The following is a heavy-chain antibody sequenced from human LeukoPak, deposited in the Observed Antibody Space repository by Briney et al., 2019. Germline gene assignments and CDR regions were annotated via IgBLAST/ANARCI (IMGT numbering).Heavy chain of an antibody. CDR1: GYTFTSYG. CDR3: ARVFGVWFGEFTTYYYGMDV. CDR2: ISAYNGNT. Sequence: ASVKVSCKASGYTFTSYGISWVRQAPGQGLEWMGWISAYNGNTNYAQKLQGRVTMTTDTSTSTAYMELRSLRSDDTAVYYCARVFGVWFGEFTTYYYGMDVWGQGTTATVSS. V-gene: IGHV1-18*01. J-gene: IGHJ6*02. D-gene: IGHD3-10*01.